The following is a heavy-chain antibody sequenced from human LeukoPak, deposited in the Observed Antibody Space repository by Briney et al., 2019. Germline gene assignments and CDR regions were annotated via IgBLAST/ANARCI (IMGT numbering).Heavy chain of an antibody. CDR2: INHSGST. Sequence: PSETLSLTCAVYGGSFSGYYWSWIRQPPGKGLEWIGEINHSGSTNYNPSLKSRVTIPVDTSKNQFSLKLSSVTAADTAVYYCARLWQWLVPGYFQHWGQGTLVTVSS. CDR3: ARLWQWLVPGYFQH. V-gene: IGHV4-34*01. J-gene: IGHJ1*01. CDR1: GGSFSGYY. D-gene: IGHD6-19*01.